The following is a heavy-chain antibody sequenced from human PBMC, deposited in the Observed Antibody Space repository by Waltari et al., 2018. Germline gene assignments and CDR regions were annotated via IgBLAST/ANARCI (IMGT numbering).Heavy chain of an antibody. D-gene: IGHD3-22*01. V-gene: IGHV4-34*01. J-gene: IGHJ4*02. CDR1: GGSFSGYY. CDR3: ARGAVRDYYDSSGYYYAY. Sequence: QVQLQQWGAGLLQPSETLSLTCAVYGGSFSGYYWSWIRQPPGKGLEWIGEINHMGCTNYNPSLKSRVTISVDTSKNQFSLKLSSVTAADTAVYYCARGAVRDYYDSSGYYYAYWGQGTLVTVSS. CDR2: INHMGCT.